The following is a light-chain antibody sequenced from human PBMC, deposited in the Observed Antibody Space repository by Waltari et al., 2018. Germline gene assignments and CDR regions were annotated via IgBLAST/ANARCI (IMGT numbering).Light chain of an antibody. J-gene: IGLJ1*01. Sequence: QSALTQPPSASGSPGQSVTISCTGTSSDGGGYNYASWDHQHPGKAPNDRIYEDSGRPPGVPDRFSVSKSCHTASLAVSGLQAEDEADYCCTSYGCSSYPYVFGTVTKVTVL. V-gene: IGLV2-8*01. CDR2: EDS. CDR1: SSDGGGYNY. CDR3: TSYGCSSYPYV.